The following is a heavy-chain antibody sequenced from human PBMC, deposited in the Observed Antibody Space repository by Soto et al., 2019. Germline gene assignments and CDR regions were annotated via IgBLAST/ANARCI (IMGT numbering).Heavy chain of an antibody. CDR2: ISYDGSNK. CDR1: GFTFSSYG. Sequence: QVQLVESGGGVVQPGRSLRLSCAASGFTFSSYGMHWVRQAPGKGLEWVAVISYDGSNKDYEDSVKGRFTISRDNSKNTLYLQMNSLRAEDTAVYYCAKDRSSGWYSYFDYWAREPWSPSPQ. J-gene: IGHJ4*02. CDR3: AKDRSSGWYSYFDY. V-gene: IGHV3-30*18. D-gene: IGHD6-19*01.